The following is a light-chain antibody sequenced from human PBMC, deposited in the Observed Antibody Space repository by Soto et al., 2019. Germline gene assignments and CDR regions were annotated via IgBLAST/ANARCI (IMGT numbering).Light chain of an antibody. Sequence: EIVLTQSPGTLSLSPGERATLSCRASQTVSTSFLAWYQQRPGQAPRLLIYATFSRATGIPDRFSGSGSGTDFTLTISRLEPEDFAVYYCQQYGNSIPITFGQGTRLEIK. CDR2: ATF. CDR3: QQYGNSIPIT. CDR1: QTVSTSF. V-gene: IGKV3-20*01. J-gene: IGKJ5*01.